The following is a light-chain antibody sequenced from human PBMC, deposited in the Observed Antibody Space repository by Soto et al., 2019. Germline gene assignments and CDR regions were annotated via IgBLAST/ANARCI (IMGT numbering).Light chain of an antibody. CDR2: GVS. CDR3: QQYGDSPLT. Sequence: EVVMTQRQATLSVSLGDRATLSCRASQSVSSNLAWYQQKPGQAPRLLIYGVSSRATGIPDRFSGSGSGTDFTLTISRLEPEDFAVYYCQQYGDSPLTFGEGTKVDI. J-gene: IGKJ4*01. CDR1: QSVSSN. V-gene: IGKV3-20*01.